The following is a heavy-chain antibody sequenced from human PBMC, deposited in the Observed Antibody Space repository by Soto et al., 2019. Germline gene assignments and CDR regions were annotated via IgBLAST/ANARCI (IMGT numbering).Heavy chain of an antibody. D-gene: IGHD3-3*01. Sequence: GASVKVSCKASGYTFTSYYMHWVRQAPGQGLEWMGIINPSGGSTSYAQKFQGRVTMTRDTSTSTVYMELSSLRSEDTAVYYCARDHSTIFGVVILASDIWGQGTMVTVSS. CDR1: GYTFTSYY. CDR2: INPSGGST. J-gene: IGHJ3*02. CDR3: ARDHSTIFGVVILASDI. V-gene: IGHV1-46*03.